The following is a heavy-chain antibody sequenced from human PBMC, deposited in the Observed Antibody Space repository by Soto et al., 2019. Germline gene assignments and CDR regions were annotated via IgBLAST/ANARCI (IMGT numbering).Heavy chain of an antibody. D-gene: IGHD6-13*01. CDR3: ARYSSSWYYFDY. V-gene: IGHV3-53*01. Sequence: GGSLRLSCAASGFTVSSNYMSWVRQAPGKGLEWVSVIYSGGSTNYADSVKGRFTISRDNSKNTLYLQMNSLRAEDTAVYYCARYSSSWYYFDYWGQGTLVTVSS. CDR1: GFTVSSNY. CDR2: IYSGGST. J-gene: IGHJ4*02.